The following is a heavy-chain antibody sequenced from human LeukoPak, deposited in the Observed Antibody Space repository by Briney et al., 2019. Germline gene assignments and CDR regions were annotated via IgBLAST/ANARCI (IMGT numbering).Heavy chain of an antibody. V-gene: IGHV3-7*03. CDR1: GFTFSSYW. CDR3: VRVKLGAPTRVFDY. J-gene: IGHJ4*02. D-gene: IGHD3-16*01. Sequence: GGSLRLSCAASGFTFSSYWMSWVRQAPGKGLEWVANIKQDGSEKYYVDSVKGRFTISRDNAKNSLYLQMSNLETEDTALYYCVRVKLGAPTRVFDYWGQGTLVTVSS. CDR2: IKQDGSEK.